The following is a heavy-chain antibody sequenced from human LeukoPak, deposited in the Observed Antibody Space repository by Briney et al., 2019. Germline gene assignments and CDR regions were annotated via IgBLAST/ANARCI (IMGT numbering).Heavy chain of an antibody. Sequence: ASVKVSCKASGYTFTSYGISWVRQAPGQGLEWMGWISAYNGNTNYAQELQGRVTMTTDTSTSTAYMELRSLRSDDTAVYYCARDQRTTVTTRGFDPWGQGTLVTVSS. V-gene: IGHV1-18*01. CDR1: GYTFTSYG. CDR3: ARDQRTTVTTRGFDP. D-gene: IGHD4-17*01. CDR2: ISAYNGNT. J-gene: IGHJ5*02.